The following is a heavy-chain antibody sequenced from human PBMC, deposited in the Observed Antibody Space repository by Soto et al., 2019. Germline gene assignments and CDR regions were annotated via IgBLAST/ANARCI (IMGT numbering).Heavy chain of an antibody. CDR1: GYTFTTYA. J-gene: IGHJ3*02. CDR3: ARARRDVTGDDAFDI. Sequence: ASAKVSCKASGYTFTTYAMHWVRQAPGQRPEWMGWINPDSGNTKYAQKFQGRVTMTRNTSISTAYMELSSLRSEDTAVYYCARARRDVTGDDAFDIWGQGTMVTVSS. CDR2: INPDSGNT. D-gene: IGHD7-27*01. V-gene: IGHV1-3*01.